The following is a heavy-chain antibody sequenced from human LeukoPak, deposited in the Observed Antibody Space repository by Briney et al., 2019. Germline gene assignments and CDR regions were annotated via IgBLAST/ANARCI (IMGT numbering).Heavy chain of an antibody. CDR2: IYYSGST. Sequence: SETLSLTCTVSGGSISSSSYYWGWIRQPPGKGLEWIGSIYYSGSTYYNPSLKSRVTISVDTSKNQFSLKLSSVTAADTAVYYCARQGLAGATGDGLYFDYWGQGTLVTVSS. V-gene: IGHV4-39*01. CDR1: GGSISSSSYY. CDR3: ARQGLAGATGDGLYFDY. J-gene: IGHJ4*02. D-gene: IGHD1-26*01.